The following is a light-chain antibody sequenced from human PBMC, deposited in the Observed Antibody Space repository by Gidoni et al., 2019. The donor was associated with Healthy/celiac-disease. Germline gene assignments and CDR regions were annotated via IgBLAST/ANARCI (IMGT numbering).Light chain of an antibody. CDR2: DAS. V-gene: IGKV3-11*01. Sequence: DIVLTQSPATLSLSPGERATLSCSASQSVSSYLAWYQQKPGQAPRLLIYDASNRATGIPARFSGSGSGTDFTLTISSLEPEDFAVYYCQQRSNFTFGPGTKVDIK. CDR1: QSVSSY. J-gene: IGKJ3*01. CDR3: QQRSNFT.